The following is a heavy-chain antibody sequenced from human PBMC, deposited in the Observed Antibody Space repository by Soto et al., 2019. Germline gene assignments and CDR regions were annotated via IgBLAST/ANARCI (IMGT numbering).Heavy chain of an antibody. CDR1: GFTFSSYA. CDR2: ISCSGGST. D-gene: IGHD6-19*01. CDR3: AKSGSGWENDAFDI. J-gene: IGHJ3*02. V-gene: IGHV3-23*01. Sequence: GGSLRLSCAASGFTFSSYAMSWVRQAPGKGLEWVSAISCSGGSTYYADSVKGRFTISRDDSKNTLYLQMNSMRAEDTAVYYCAKSGSGWENDAFDIWGQGTMVTVSS.